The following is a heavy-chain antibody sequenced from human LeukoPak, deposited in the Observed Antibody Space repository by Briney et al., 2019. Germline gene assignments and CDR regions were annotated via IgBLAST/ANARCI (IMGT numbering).Heavy chain of an antibody. V-gene: IGHV3-21*01. D-gene: IGHD1-14*01. CDR2: ISSSSSYI. J-gene: IGHJ3*02. Sequence: GGSLRLSCAASGFTFSSYSMNWVRQAPGKGLEWVSSISSSSSYIYYADSVKGRFTISRDNAKNSLYLQMNSLRAEDTAVYYCARTLVPWVRTDAFDIWGQGTMVTVSS. CDR1: GFTFSSYS. CDR3: ARTLVPWVRTDAFDI.